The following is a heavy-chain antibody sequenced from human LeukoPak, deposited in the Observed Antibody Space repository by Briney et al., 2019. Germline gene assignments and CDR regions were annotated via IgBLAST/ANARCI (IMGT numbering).Heavy chain of an antibody. CDR1: GGSITIGTW. J-gene: IGHJ4*02. Sequence: PSGTLSLTCAVSGGSITIGTWWSWVRQPPGQGLEWIGEISLTGPTHYNPSLESRVTVSLDKSKNQLSLNLTSVTAADTAVYYCSRENGAFSPFGHWGQGTLVTVLS. CDR2: ISLTGPT. D-gene: IGHD2-8*01. V-gene: IGHV4-4*02. CDR3: SRENGAFSPFGH.